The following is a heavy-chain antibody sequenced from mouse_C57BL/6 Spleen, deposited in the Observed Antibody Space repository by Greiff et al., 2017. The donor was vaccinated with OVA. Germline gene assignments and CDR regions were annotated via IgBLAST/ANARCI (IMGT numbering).Heavy chain of an antibody. CDR3: ARRGYDGYRDAMDY. J-gene: IGHJ4*01. V-gene: IGHV1-50*01. D-gene: IGHD2-3*01. Sequence: VQLQQSGAELVKPGASVKLSCKASGYTFTSYWMQWVKQRPGQGLEWIGEIDPSDSYPNYNQKFKGKATLTVDTSSSTAYMQLSSLTSEDSAVDYCARRGYDGYRDAMDYWGQGTSVTVSS. CDR2: IDPSDSYP. CDR1: GYTFTSYW.